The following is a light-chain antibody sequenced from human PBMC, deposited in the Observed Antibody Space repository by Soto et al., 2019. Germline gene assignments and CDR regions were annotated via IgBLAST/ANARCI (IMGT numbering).Light chain of an antibody. CDR2: DAA. Sequence: RNKITFKASQDIGNFLAWYQQKPGRAPVLLIYDAANLATGVPPRFSGSGSGRDFTLTISILQPEDCAASYCQQYARPPFTFGQGTRLEIK. CDR1: QDIGNF. CDR3: QQYARPPFT. V-gene: IGKV1-33*01. J-gene: IGKJ5*01.